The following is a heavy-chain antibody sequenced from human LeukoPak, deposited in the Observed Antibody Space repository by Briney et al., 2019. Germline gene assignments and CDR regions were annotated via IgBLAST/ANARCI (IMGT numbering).Heavy chain of an antibody. CDR3: ARATLSDYYFND. CDR1: GYTFTSYY. V-gene: IGHV1-46*01. J-gene: IGHJ4*02. Sequence: GASVKVSCTASGYTFTSYYMHWVRQAPGQGLEWMGIINPSGGSTSYAQKFQGRVTMTRDTSTNTVYMELSSLRSEDTAVYFCARATLSDYYFNDWGQGTLVTVSS. CDR2: INPSGGST.